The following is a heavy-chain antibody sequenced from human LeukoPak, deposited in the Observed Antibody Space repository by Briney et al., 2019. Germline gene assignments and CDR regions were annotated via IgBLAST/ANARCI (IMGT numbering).Heavy chain of an antibody. Sequence: VASVKVSCKASGYTFTGYYMHWVRQAPGQGLEWMGWINPNSGGTNYAQKFQGRVTMTRDTSISTAYMELSRLRSDDTAVYYRARDRNGANNWFDPWGQGTLVTVSS. D-gene: IGHD1-1*01. V-gene: IGHV1-2*02. CDR3: ARDRNGANNWFDP. J-gene: IGHJ5*02. CDR1: GYTFTGYY. CDR2: INPNSGGT.